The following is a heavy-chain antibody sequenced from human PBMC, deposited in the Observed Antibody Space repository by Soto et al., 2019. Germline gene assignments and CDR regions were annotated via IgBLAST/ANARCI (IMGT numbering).Heavy chain of an antibody. J-gene: IGHJ3*02. CDR2: IYYSGGT. CDR3: ARGIDNSSGYYGLDDAFDI. CDR1: GGSISSSSYY. Sequence: PSETLSLTCTVSGGSISSSSYYWGWIRQPPGKGLEWIGSIYYSGGTYYNPSLKSRVTISVDTSKNQFSLKLSSVTAADTAVYYCARGIDNSSGYYGLDDAFDIWGQGTMVTVSS. V-gene: IGHV4-39*01. D-gene: IGHD3-22*01.